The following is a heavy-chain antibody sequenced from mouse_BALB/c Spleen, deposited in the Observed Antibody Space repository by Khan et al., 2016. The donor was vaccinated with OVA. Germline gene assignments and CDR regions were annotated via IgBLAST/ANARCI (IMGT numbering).Heavy chain of an antibody. D-gene: IGHD1-1*01. Sequence: EVELVESEGGLVQPGGSRKLSCAASGFTFNSYGMHWVRQAPEKGLEWVAYISGDSNTIYYADTVKGRFTISRDNPKNTLFLQMTSLMSEDTAMYYCATSYFYGYYFDYWGPGTTRTVS. CDR1: GFTFNSYG. J-gene: IGHJ2*01. V-gene: IGHV5-17*02. CDR3: ATSYFYGYYFDY. CDR2: ISGDSNTI.